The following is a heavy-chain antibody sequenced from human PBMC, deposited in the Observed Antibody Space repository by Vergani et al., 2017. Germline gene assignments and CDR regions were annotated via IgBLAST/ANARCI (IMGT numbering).Heavy chain of an antibody. D-gene: IGHD2-15*01. Sequence: QVQLVQSGAEVKKPGASVKVSCKASGYTFTGYYMHWVRQAPGQGLEWMGWINPNSGGTNYAQKFQGRGTMTRDTSISPAYMELSRLRSDDTAVYYCARPHCSGGSCYWFDPWGQGTLVTVSS. CDR1: GYTFTGYY. J-gene: IGHJ5*02. CDR3: ARPHCSGGSCYWFDP. V-gene: IGHV1-2*02. CDR2: INPNSGGT.